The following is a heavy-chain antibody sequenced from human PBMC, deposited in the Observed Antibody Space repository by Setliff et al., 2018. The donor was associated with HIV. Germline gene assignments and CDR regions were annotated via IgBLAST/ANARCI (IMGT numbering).Heavy chain of an antibody. CDR3: ARDPSIGYYYDSSGSYFDY. CDR2: IYYSGST. J-gene: IGHJ4*02. Sequence: SETLSLTCTVSGGSISSSSYYWGWIRQPPGKGLEWIGSIYYSGSTYYNPSLKSRVTISEDTSKNQFPLKLSSVTAADTAVYYCARDPSIGYYYDSSGSYFDYWGQGTLVTVSS. CDR1: GGSISSSSYY. D-gene: IGHD3-22*01. V-gene: IGHV4-39*06.